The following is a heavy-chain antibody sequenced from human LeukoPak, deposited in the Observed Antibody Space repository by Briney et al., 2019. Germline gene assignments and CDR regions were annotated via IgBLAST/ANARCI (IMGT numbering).Heavy chain of an antibody. J-gene: IGHJ4*02. Sequence: GGSLRLSCAASGFTFSSYWMHWVRQAPGKGLVWVSRIDHDGINTYYADSVKGRFTISRDNSKNTLYLQMNSLRAEDTAVYYCAKHLALVGATTTYDYWGQGTLVIVSS. D-gene: IGHD1-26*01. CDR3: AKHLALVGATTTYDY. V-gene: IGHV3-74*01. CDR2: IDHDGINT. CDR1: GFTFSSYW.